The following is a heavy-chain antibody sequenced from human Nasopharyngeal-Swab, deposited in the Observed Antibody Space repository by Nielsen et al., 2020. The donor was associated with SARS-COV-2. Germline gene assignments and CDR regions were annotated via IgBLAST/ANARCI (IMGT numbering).Heavy chain of an antibody. CDR1: GFTFSSYG. Sequence: GGSLRLSRAASGFTFSSYGMHWVRQAPGKGLEWVAVIWYDGSNKYYADSVKGRFTISRDNSKNTLYLQMNSLRAEDTAVYYCARDLGGAAAGTDYWGQGTLVTVSS. CDR3: ARDLGGAAAGTDY. V-gene: IGHV3-33*01. CDR2: IWYDGSNK. J-gene: IGHJ4*02. D-gene: IGHD6-13*01.